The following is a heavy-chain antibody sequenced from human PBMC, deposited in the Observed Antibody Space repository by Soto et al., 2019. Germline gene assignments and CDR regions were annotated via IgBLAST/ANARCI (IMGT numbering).Heavy chain of an antibody. CDR3: ARDPHRLGMDV. V-gene: IGHV1-69*08. D-gene: IGHD3-16*02. CDR1: GGTFSSYT. Sequence: QVQLVQSGAEVKKPGSSVKVSCKASGGTFSSYTISWVRQAPGQGLEWMGRIIPILGIANYAQKFQGRVNITADKSTSTAYMELSSLRSEDTAVYYCARDPHRLGMDVWGQGTTVTVSS. CDR2: IIPILGIA. J-gene: IGHJ6*02.